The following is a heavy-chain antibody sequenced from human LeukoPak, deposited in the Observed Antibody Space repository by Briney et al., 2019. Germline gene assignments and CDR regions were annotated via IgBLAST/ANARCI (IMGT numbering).Heavy chain of an antibody. CDR1: GFRFSIYA. CDR3: AKRGAGSGGLHH. D-gene: IGHD6-19*01. Sequence: GGSLRLSCAASGFRFSIYAMAWVRQAPGKGLEWVSTFFSDTGKTDYADSVKGRFTISIDISKNVLYLQMNNLRVEDTAVYYCAKRGAGSGGLHHWGQGTLIPVSS. V-gene: IGHV3-23*05. J-gene: IGHJ5*02. CDR2: FFSDTGKT.